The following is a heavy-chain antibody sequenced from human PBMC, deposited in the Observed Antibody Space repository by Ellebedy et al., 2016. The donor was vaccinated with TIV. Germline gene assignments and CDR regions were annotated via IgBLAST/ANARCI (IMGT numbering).Heavy chain of an antibody. D-gene: IGHD3-10*01. CDR2: VSGSGDNT. CDR3: ALGDTMVRH. J-gene: IGHJ1*01. Sequence: GESLKISCAASGFTFSSHAMNWVRQAPGKGLECVSGVSGSGDNTYYADSVKGRFTISRDNSKNTLNLQMNRLRAEDTAVYYCALGDTMVRHWGQGTLVTVSS. V-gene: IGHV3-23*01. CDR1: GFTFSSHA.